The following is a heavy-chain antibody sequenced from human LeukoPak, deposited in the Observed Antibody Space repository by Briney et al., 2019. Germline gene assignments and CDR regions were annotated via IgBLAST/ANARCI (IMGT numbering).Heavy chain of an antibody. J-gene: IGHJ4*02. CDR2: ITTYNGNT. Sequence: ASVKVSCKASGYTFTNYGISWVRQAPGQGLEWMGWITTYNGNTNYVQKLQGRVTMTTDTSTSTAYMELRSLRSDDTAVYYCARSTNNKVAAAGDYWGQGTLVTVSS. CDR3: ARSTNNKVAAAGDY. D-gene: IGHD6-13*01. V-gene: IGHV1-18*01. CDR1: GYTFTNYG.